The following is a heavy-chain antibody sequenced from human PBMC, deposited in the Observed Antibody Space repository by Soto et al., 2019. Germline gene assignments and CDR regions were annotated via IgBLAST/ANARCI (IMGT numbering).Heavy chain of an antibody. J-gene: IGHJ4*02. V-gene: IGHV3-30-3*01. CDR1: GFTFSSYA. Sequence: GGSLRLSCAASGFTFSSYAMHWVRQAPGKGLEWVAVISYDGSNKYYADSVKGRFTISRDNAKNTLYLQVNSLRAEDTAVYYCARGYYGPDYWGQGTLVTVSS. D-gene: IGHD3-10*01. CDR2: ISYDGSNK. CDR3: ARGYYGPDY.